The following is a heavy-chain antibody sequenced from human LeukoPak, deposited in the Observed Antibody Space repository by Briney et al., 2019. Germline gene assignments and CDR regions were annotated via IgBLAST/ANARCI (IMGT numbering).Heavy chain of an antibody. CDR3: ARYRGGHYGRDV. Sequence: SETLSLTCTVSGVSISSYYWSWIRQPPGKGLEWIGYIYYSGSTNYNPSLKSRVTISVDTSKNQFSLKLSSVTAADTAVYYCARYRGGHYGRDVWGQGTTVTVSS. CDR1: GVSISSYY. D-gene: IGHD2-15*01. V-gene: IGHV4-59*01. CDR2: IYYSGST. J-gene: IGHJ6*02.